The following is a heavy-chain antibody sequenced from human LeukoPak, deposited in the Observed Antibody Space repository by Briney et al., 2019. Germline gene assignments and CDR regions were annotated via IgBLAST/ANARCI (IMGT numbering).Heavy chain of an antibody. J-gene: IGHJ6*03. CDR3: AGGPASIYYYFYYMDV. V-gene: IGHV4-61*09. Sequence: SETLSLTCTVSGGSVSSGSVYWSWIRQPAGKGLEWIGHIYTSGSTNYNPSLKSRVTISVDTSKNQFSLKLSSVTAADTAVYYCAGGPASIYYYFYYMDVWGKGTTVTVSS. D-gene: IGHD2-2*01. CDR1: GGSVSSGSVY. CDR2: IYTSGST.